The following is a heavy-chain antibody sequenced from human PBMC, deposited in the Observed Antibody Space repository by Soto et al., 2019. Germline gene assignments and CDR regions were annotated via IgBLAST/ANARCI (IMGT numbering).Heavy chain of an antibody. D-gene: IGHD3-22*01. J-gene: IGHJ5*02. CDR1: GGSISSYY. Sequence: SETLSLTCTFSGGSISSYYWSWIRQPPGKGLEWIGYIYYSDSTNYNPSLKSRVIISVDTSKNQFSLRLSSVTAADTAVYYCARAYYETSGYSLDPWGQG. CDR3: ARAYYETSGYSLDP. CDR2: IYYSDST. V-gene: IGHV4-59*01.